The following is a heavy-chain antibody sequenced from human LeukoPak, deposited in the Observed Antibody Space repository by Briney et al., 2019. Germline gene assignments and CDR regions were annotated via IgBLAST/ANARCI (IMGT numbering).Heavy chain of an antibody. D-gene: IGHD6-13*01. CDR1: GYTFTGYY. Sequence: GASVKVSRKASGYTFTGYYMHWVRQAPGQGLEWMGWINPNSGGTNYAQKFQGRVTMTRDTSISTAYMELSRLRSDDTAVYYCARGPAAGLGNWFDPWGQGTLVTVSS. CDR3: ARGPAAGLGNWFDP. CDR2: INPNSGGT. V-gene: IGHV1-2*02. J-gene: IGHJ5*02.